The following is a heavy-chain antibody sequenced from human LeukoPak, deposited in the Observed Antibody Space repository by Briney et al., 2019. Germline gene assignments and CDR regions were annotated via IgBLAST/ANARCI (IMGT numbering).Heavy chain of an antibody. Sequence: GGSLRLSCAASGFTFSSYWMHWVRQAPGKGLVWVSRIKSDGSSTTYADSVKGRFTISRDNAQNILYLQMNSLRAEDTAVYYCTRGYYYDTSGPNIPFDYWGQGTLVTVSS. CDR3: TRGYYYDTSGPNIPFDY. J-gene: IGHJ4*02. CDR2: IKSDGSST. CDR1: GFTFSSYW. V-gene: IGHV3-74*03. D-gene: IGHD3-22*01.